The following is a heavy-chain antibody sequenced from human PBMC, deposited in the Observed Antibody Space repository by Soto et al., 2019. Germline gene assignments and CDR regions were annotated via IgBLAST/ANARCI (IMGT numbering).Heavy chain of an antibody. CDR1: GGSISSYY. V-gene: IGHV4-59*01. CDR3: ARCLFSYGARFDP. D-gene: IGHD1-26*01. CDR2: IYYSGSI. J-gene: IGHJ5*02. Sequence: SETLSLTCTVSGGSISSYYWSWIRKPTGKGLEWIGYIYYSGSINYNPSLKSRVTISVDTSKNQFSLKLSSVTAADTAVYYCARCLFSYGARFDPWGQGTLVTVS.